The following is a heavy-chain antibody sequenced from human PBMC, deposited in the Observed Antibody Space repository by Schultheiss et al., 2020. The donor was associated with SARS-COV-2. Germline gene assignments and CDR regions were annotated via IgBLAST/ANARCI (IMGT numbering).Heavy chain of an antibody. CDR1: GGSISSGDYY. V-gene: IGHV4-30-4*01. D-gene: IGHD5-12*01. Sequence: SETLSLTCTVSGGSISSGDYYWSWIRQPPGKGLEWIGYIYYSGSTYYNPSLKSRVTISVDTSKNQFSLKLSSVTAADTAVYYCARSRGIYSGPFDPWGQGTLVTVSS. CDR3: ARSRGIYSGPFDP. J-gene: IGHJ5*02. CDR2: IYYSGST.